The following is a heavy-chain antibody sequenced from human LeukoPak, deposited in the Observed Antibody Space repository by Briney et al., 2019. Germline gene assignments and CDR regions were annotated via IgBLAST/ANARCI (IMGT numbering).Heavy chain of an antibody. V-gene: IGHV4-39*01. CDR1: GGSISSDDYY. CDR2: IYYSGST. J-gene: IGHJ4*01. CDR3: ASDKGYSNNYFDY. Sequence: SETLSLTCTVSGGSISSDDYYWSWIRQPPGKGLEWIASIYYSGSTYYNSSLKSRVTISVDTSRNQFSLKLSSVTAADTALYYCASDKGYSNNYFDYWGQGTLVTVSS. D-gene: IGHD6-13*01.